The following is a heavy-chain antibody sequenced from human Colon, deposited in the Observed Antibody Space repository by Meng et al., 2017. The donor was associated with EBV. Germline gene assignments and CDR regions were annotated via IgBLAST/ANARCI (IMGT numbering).Heavy chain of an antibody. CDR1: GYTFTGYY. Sequence: QGGLGKAGAEVKKPGASVKVSCKASGYTFTGYYMHWVRQAPGQGLEWMGRINPNSGGTNYAQKFQGRVTMTRDTSISTAYMELSRLRSDDTAVYYCAHQAVAGTRGWFDPWGQGTLVTVSS. D-gene: IGHD6-19*01. J-gene: IGHJ5*02. V-gene: IGHV1-2*06. CDR2: INPNSGGT. CDR3: AHQAVAGTRGWFDP.